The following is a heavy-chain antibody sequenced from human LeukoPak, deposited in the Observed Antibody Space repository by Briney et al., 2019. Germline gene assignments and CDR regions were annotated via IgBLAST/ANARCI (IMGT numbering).Heavy chain of an antibody. CDR1: GYTFTSYG. D-gene: IGHD3-22*01. J-gene: IGHJ4*02. CDR2: ISAYNGNT. CDR3: ARARRPYYDSSGYYSDY. V-gene: IGHV1-18*01. Sequence: ASVKVSCKASGYTFTSYGISWVRQAPGQGLEWMGWISAYNGNTNYAQKLQGRVTMTTDTSTSTAYMELRSLRSDDTAVYYCARARRPYYDSSGYYSDYWGQGTLVTVSS.